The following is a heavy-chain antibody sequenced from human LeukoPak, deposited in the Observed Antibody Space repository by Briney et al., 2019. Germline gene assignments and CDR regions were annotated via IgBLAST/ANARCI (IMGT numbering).Heavy chain of an antibody. D-gene: IGHD3-9*01. CDR1: GGSFSGYY. Sequence: SETLSLTCAVYGGSFSGYYWSWIRQPPGKGLEWIGEINHSGSTNYNPSLKSRVTTSVDTSKNQFSLKLSSVTAADTAVYYCARFDILTGFDYWGQGTLVTVSS. CDR2: INHSGST. J-gene: IGHJ4*02. CDR3: ARFDILTGFDY. V-gene: IGHV4-34*01.